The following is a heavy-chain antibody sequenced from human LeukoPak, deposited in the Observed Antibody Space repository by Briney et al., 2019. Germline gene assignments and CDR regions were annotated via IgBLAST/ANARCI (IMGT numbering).Heavy chain of an antibody. D-gene: IGHD5-24*01. Sequence: SVKVSCKASGGTFSSYAISWVRQAPGQGLEWMGRIIPILGIANYAQKLQGRVTITADKSTSTAYMELSSLRSEDTAVYYCARGVYGGDGYLDAFDIWGQGTTVTISS. CDR3: ARGVYGGDGYLDAFDI. V-gene: IGHV1-69*04. CDR2: IIPILGIA. CDR1: GGTFSSYA. J-gene: IGHJ3*02.